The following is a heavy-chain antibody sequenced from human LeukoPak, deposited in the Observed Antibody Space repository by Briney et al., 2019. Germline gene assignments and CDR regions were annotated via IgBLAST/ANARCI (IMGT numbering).Heavy chain of an antibody. V-gene: IGHV4-59*08. D-gene: IGHD2-15*01. CDR3: ARHCSGGSCYSGAFDI. CDR1: GGSISSYY. CDR2: IYYSGST. Sequence: PSETLSLTCTVSGGSISSYYWSWIRQPPGKGLEWIGYIYYSGSTNYNPSLKSRVTISVDTSKNQFSLKLSSVTAADTAVYYCARHCSGGSCYSGAFDIWGQGTLVTVSS. J-gene: IGHJ3*02.